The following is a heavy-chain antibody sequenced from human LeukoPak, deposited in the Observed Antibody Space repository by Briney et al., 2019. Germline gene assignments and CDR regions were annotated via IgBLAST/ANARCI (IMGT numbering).Heavy chain of an antibody. CDR3: ARGWYSSSSGDY. CDR1: GYTFTNYY. V-gene: IGHV1-46*01. CDR2: INPSDGST. Sequence: ASVKVSCKASGYTFTNYYMHWVRQAPGQGLEWMGRINPSDGSTTYAQKFQGRVTMTRHMSTSTVYMELSSLRSEDTAVYFCARGWYSSSSGDYWGQGTLVTVSS. D-gene: IGHD6-6*01. J-gene: IGHJ4*02.